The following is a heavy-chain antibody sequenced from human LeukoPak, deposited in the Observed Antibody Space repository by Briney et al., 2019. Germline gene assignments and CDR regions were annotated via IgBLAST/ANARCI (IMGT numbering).Heavy chain of an antibody. CDR1: GDSIKSGDAY. CDR2: IYYVGSP. Sequence: SETLSLTCSVSGDSIKSGDAYWGWIRQSPLKGLEWIATIYYVGSPHYNPSLNSRRVTMSVDTAKNQFSLTLPAVTAADTAVYYCARFPITKRAMDVWGQGTTVTVSS. CDR3: ARFPITKRAMDV. D-gene: IGHD3-3*01. V-gene: IGHV4-39*01. J-gene: IGHJ6*02.